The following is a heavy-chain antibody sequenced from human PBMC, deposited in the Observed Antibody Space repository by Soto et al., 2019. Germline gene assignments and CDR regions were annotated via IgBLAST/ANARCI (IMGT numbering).Heavy chain of an antibody. V-gene: IGHV1-3*01. CDR1: GYTFTSYA. J-gene: IGHJ6*02. CDR3: ARWDLNCSGGSCYFGNYYYYGMDV. CDR2: INAGNGNT. D-gene: IGHD2-15*01. Sequence: ASVKISCKASGYTFTSYAMHWVRQAPGQRLEWMGWINAGNGNTKYSQKFQGRVTITRDTSASTAYMELSSLRSEDTAVYYCARWDLNCSGGSCYFGNYYYYGMDVWGQGTTVTVSS.